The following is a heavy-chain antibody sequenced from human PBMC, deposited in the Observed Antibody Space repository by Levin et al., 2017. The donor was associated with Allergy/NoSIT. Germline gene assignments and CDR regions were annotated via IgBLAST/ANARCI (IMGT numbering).Heavy chain of an antibody. D-gene: IGHD3-16*01. CDR3: ARDALDHDGNYVGYFDL. CDR2: IYPSGLT. V-gene: IGHV3-66*03. CDR1: GFTVSTNY. J-gene: IGHJ2*01. Sequence: GGSLRLSCAASGFTVSTNYMTWVRQAPGEGLEWISIIYPSGLTYYADSVTGRFTISRDNSKNTVDLQMNSLRAEDTAVYHCARDALDHDGNYVGYFDLWGRGTLVTVSS.